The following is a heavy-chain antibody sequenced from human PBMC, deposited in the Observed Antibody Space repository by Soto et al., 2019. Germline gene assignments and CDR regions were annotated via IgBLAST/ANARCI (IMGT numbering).Heavy chain of an antibody. CDR3: ARSSGGNFGIIIEGSNWFDP. D-gene: IGHD3-3*01. V-gene: IGHV1-46*01. Sequence: ASVKVSCKAPGDTFTSYYLNWVRRAPGQGLEWMGVINPHGGSTKYAQKFQGRITMTRDTSRSTVYMELSSLRSDDTAIYYCARSSGGNFGIIIEGSNWFDPWGQGTLVTVSS. CDR2: INPHGGST. CDR1: GDTFTSYY. J-gene: IGHJ5*02.